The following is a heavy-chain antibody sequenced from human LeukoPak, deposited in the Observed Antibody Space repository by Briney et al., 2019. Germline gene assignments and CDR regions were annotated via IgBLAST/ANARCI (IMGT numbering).Heavy chain of an antibody. CDR2: ISGSGGST. J-gene: IGHJ1*01. CDR3: AKGEGRYEAEYFQH. V-gene: IGHV3-23*01. Sequence: GGSLRLSCAASGCTFSSYAMSWVRQAPGKGLEWVSAISGSGGSTYYADSVQGRFTVSRDNSKNTLYLQMNSLRAEDTAVYYCAKGEGRYEAEYFQHWGQGTLVTVSS. CDR1: GCTFSSYA. D-gene: IGHD1-14*01.